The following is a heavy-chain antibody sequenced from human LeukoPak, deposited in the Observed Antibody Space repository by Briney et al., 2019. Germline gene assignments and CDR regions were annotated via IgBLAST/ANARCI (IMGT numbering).Heavy chain of an antibody. CDR3: ASSSWTNWFDP. CDR2: IFGSGGSA. V-gene: IGHV3-23*01. J-gene: IGHJ5*02. D-gene: IGHD6-13*01. Sequence: QTGGSLRLSCAASGFTFNSYAMYWVRQAPGKGLEWVSGIFGSGGSAHYADSVKGRFTISRDNAKNSLYLQMNSLRAEDTAVYYCASSSWTNWFDPWGQGTLVTVSS. CDR1: GFTFNSYA.